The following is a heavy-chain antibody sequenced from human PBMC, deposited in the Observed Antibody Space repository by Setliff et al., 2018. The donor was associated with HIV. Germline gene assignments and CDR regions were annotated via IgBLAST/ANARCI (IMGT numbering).Heavy chain of an antibody. CDR2: IPHNGGT. Sequence: SETLSLTCAVSGDSISGSYYWAWIRQPPGKGLEWIATIPHNGGTYYNPDPSLTGRVTISLDTSKNQFSLKLSSVTAADAAVYYCARGHCSGTNCYGADYYGMDVWGQGTTVTVSS. V-gene: IGHV4-38-2*01. CDR3: ARGHCSGTNCYGADYYGMDV. D-gene: IGHD2-2*01. CDR1: GDSISGSYY. J-gene: IGHJ6*02.